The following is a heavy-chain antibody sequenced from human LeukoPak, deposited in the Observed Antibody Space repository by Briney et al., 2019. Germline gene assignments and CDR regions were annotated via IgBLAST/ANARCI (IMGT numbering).Heavy chain of an antibody. J-gene: IGHJ4*02. V-gene: IGHV4-30-4*08. CDR2: IYYSGST. CDR3: ASYTLAAAVSYFDY. Sequence: SETLSLTCTVSGGSLSSGDYYWSWIRQPPGKGLEWIGYIYYSGSTYYNPSLKSRVTISVDTSKNQFSLKLSSVTAADTAVYYCASYTLAAAVSYFDYWGQGTLVTVSS. CDR1: GGSLSSGDYY. D-gene: IGHD6-13*01.